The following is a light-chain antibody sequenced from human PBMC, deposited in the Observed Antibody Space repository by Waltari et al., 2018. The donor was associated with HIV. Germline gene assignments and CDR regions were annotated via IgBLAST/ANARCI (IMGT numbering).Light chain of an antibody. CDR1: QNVNNN. V-gene: IGKV3-15*01. J-gene: IGKJ2*01. CDR3: QQYNNWPQT. CDR2: GAS. Sequence: EIVLTQSPAILSVSPGERATLSCRASQNVNNNLDWYQQKNGQAPRLLIYGASTRATDVPGRFSGSGSGTEFTLTVSNLQSEDFAVYYCQQYNNWPQTFGQGTKVEIK.